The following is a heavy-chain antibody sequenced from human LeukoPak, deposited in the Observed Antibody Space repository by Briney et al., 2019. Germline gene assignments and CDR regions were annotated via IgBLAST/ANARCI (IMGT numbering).Heavy chain of an antibody. CDR1: GFTFSDYW. CDR2: INGDGSST. J-gene: IGHJ5*02. V-gene: IGHV3-74*01. CDR3: ARDIRYGAYVFEP. D-gene: IGHD4-17*01. Sequence: GGSLRLSCAASGFTFSDYWMHWVRQAPGKGLVWVSHINGDGSSTNYADSVKGRFTISRDNAKNTLYVQMNNLRAEDTAVYYCARDIRYGAYVFEPWGQGTLVTVSS.